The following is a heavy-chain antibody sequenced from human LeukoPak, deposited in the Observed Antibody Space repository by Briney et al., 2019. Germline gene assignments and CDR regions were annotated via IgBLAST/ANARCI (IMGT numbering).Heavy chain of an antibody. CDR3: ARVGTIFGVVMYYFDY. CDR1: GFTFSDYY. Sequence: PGGSLRLSCAASGFTFSDYYMSWIRQAPGKGLERVSYISSSGSTIYYADSVKGRFTISRDNAKNSLYLQMNCLRAEDTAVYYCARVGTIFGVVMYYFDYWGQGTLVTVSS. CDR2: ISSSGSTI. J-gene: IGHJ4*02. V-gene: IGHV3-11*04. D-gene: IGHD3-3*01.